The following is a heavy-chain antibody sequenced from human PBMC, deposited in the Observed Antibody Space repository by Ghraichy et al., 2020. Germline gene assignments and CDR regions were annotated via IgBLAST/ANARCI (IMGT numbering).Heavy chain of an antibody. Sequence: SGPTLVKPTQTLTLTCTFSGFSLSTSGMCVSWIRQPPGKALEWLARIDWDDDKYYSTSLKTRLTISKDTSKNQVVLTMTNMDPVDTATYYCARTRFDYGGNPSHRGYYYYYMDVWGKGTTVTVSS. CDR3: ARTRFDYGGNPSHRGYYYYYMDV. CDR2: IDWDDDK. D-gene: IGHD4-23*01. V-gene: IGHV2-70*11. J-gene: IGHJ6*03. CDR1: GFSLSTSGMC.